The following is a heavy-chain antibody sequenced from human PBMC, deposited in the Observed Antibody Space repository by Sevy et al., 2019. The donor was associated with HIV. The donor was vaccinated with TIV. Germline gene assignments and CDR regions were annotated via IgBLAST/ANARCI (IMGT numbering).Heavy chain of an antibody. D-gene: IGHD5-18*01. V-gene: IGHV3-33*01. CDR3: AREKVDTSMIFVEYYRMDV. J-gene: IGHJ6*02. CDR2: IRYDGSNK. Sequence: GGSLRLSCAASGFSFSSYDMHWVRQAPGMGLEWVAVIRYDGSNKHYGDSVKGRFTISRDNSKNALYLQMSSLRAEDTAVYYCAREKVDTSMIFVEYYRMDVWGQGTTVTVSS. CDR1: GFSFSSYD.